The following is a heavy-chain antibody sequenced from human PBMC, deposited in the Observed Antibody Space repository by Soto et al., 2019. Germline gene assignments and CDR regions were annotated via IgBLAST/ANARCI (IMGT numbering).Heavy chain of an antibody. CDR2: IYYSGST. CDR1: GGSISSSSYY. CDR3: ARLYYDFWSGYSNWFDP. Sequence: QLQLQESGPGLVKPSETLSLTCTVSGGSISSSSYYWGWIRQPPGKGLEGIGSIYYSGSTYYNPSLKSRVTISVDTSKNQFSLKLSSVTAADTAVYYCARLYYDFWSGYSNWFDPWGQGTLVTVSS. D-gene: IGHD3-3*01. V-gene: IGHV4-39*01. J-gene: IGHJ5*02.